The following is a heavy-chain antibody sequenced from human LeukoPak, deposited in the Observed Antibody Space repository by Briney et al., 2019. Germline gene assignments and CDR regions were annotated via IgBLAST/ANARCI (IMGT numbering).Heavy chain of an antibody. CDR1: GYTFTGYY. J-gene: IGHJ4*02. V-gene: IGHV1-2*02. Sequence: ASVKVSCKASGYTFTGYYMHWVRQAPGQGLEWMGWINPNSGGTNYAQKFQGRVTMTRDTSISTAYMELSRLRSDDTAVYYCAREGVGATKRGAFDYWGQGTLVTVSS. D-gene: IGHD1-26*01. CDR2: INPNSGGT. CDR3: AREGVGATKRGAFDY.